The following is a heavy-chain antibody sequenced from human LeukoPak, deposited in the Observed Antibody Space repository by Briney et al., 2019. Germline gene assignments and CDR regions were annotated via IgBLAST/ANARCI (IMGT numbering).Heavy chain of an antibody. Sequence: GGSLRLSCAASGFTFSNYGMHWVRQAPGKGLEWVAVIWYDGSNKYYAESVKGRFTFSRDNSKNTLYLEMNSLRAEDTAVYYCARDGRDYYESSGSLDYWGQGTLVTVSS. CDR1: GFTFSNYG. V-gene: IGHV3-33*01. D-gene: IGHD3-22*01. CDR2: IWYDGSNK. J-gene: IGHJ4*02. CDR3: ARDGRDYYESSGSLDY.